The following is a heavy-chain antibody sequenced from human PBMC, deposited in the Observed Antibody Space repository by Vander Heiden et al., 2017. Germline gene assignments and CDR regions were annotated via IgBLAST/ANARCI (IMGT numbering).Heavy chain of an antibody. Sequence: QVQLVQSGAEVKKPGASVKVPCTASGYTFSSYDINWVRQAAGQGLEWMGWMNPNSGNTGYEQKFQGRVTMTRSTSISTAYMELSSLTSEDTAVYYCAREGVVVTPIPDPFDIWGQGTMVTVSS. CDR1: GYTFSSYD. CDR2: MNPNSGNT. CDR3: AREGVVVTPIPDPFDI. V-gene: IGHV1-8*01. J-gene: IGHJ3*02. D-gene: IGHD2-21*02.